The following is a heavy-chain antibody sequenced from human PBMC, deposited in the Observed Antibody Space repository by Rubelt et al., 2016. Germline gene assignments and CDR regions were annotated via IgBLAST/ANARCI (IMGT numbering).Heavy chain of an antibody. J-gene: IGHJ4*02. Sequence: GGGLVQPGGSLRLSCAASGFTFSNYPMHWVRQAPGKGPVWVSRINTDGSSTNYADSVKGRFTISRDNSKNTLYLQMNSLRAEDTAVFYCASPYYSSGWIIGYWGQGTLVTVSS. V-gene: IGHV3-74*01. CDR1: GFTFSNYP. D-gene: IGHD6-19*01. CDR3: ASPYYSSGWIIGY. CDR2: INTDGSST.